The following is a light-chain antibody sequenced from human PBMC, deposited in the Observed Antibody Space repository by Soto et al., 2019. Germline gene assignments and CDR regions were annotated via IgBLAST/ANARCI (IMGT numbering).Light chain of an antibody. V-gene: IGKV1-5*01. CDR2: AAS. CDR1: QSISSW. J-gene: IGKJ5*01. CDR3: QQLNSYPIT. Sequence: DIQMTQSPSTLSASVGDRVTITCRASQSISSWLAWYQQKPGKAPKLLIYAASNLQSGVPSRFSGSGSGTDFTLTISSLQSEDFATYYCQQLNSYPITFGQGTRLEIK.